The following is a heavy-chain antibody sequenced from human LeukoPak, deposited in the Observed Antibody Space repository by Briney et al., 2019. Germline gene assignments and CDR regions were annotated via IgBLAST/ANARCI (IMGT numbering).Heavy chain of an antibody. Sequence: PGGSLRLSCVASGFTFSRYSLNWVRQAPGKGLEWVAHVKPDGSEKSYVDSVKGRFTVSRDNAQNSLYLQMNSLRAEDTAVYYCARDRGYYVFDYWGQGTLVTVSS. D-gene: IGHD3-22*01. CDR3: ARDRGYYVFDY. CDR2: VKPDGSEK. CDR1: GFTFSRYS. J-gene: IGHJ4*02. V-gene: IGHV3-7*01.